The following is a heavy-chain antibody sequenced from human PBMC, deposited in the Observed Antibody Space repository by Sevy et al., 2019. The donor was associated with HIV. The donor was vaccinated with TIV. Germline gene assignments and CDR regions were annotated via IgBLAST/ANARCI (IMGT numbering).Heavy chain of an antibody. V-gene: IGHV1-2*02. CDR3: AREIRKFDL. J-gene: IGHJ4*02. Sequence: ASVKVSCKASGYSFITYSLHWVRQAPGQGLEWMAWINPNNGAAIYAQTFQGRVTVTRDTSINTVYMEMSSLTSDDTAVYYCAREIRKFDLWGQGTLVTVSS. CDR2: INPNNGAA. CDR1: GYSFITYS.